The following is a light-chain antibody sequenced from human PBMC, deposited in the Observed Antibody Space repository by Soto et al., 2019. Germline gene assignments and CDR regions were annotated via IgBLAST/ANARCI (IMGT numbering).Light chain of an antibody. CDR1: QAIGNS. J-gene: IGKJ1*01. Sequence: DIQITQSPSSLFASVGDRVTFTCRSSQAIGNSLAWFQKIPGKAPKSLIYGASSLHSGVPSKFSGSGSGTEFTLTISSLQTDDFATYYCQQYDSYPWTFGQG. V-gene: IGKV1-16*02. CDR2: GAS. CDR3: QQYDSYPWT.